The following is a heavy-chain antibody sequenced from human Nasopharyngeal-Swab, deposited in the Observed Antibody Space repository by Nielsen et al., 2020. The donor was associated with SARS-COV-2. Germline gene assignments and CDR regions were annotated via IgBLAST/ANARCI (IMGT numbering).Heavy chain of an antibody. Sequence: WIRQPPGKGLEWIGYIYYSGSTNYNPSLKSRVTISVDTSKNQSSLKLSSVTAADTAVYYCARLKESSTYYYLYYFDYWGQGTLVTVSS. CDR3: ARLKESSTYYYLYYFDY. J-gene: IGHJ4*02. V-gene: IGHV4-59*08. D-gene: IGHD3-22*01. CDR2: IYYSGST.